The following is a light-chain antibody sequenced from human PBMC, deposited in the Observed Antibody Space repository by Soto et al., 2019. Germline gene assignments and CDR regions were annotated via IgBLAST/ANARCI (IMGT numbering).Light chain of an antibody. CDR1: QSISTW. V-gene: IGKV1-5*03. J-gene: IGKJ4*01. Sequence: DIQMTQSPSTLSASVGDRVTITCRASQSISTWLAWYQQKPGKAPNLLIYKASNLESGVPSMFSGSAFGTEFTLSIGSLQPDDFATYYCQQYKTYPLTFGGGTTVEIK. CDR2: KAS. CDR3: QQYKTYPLT.